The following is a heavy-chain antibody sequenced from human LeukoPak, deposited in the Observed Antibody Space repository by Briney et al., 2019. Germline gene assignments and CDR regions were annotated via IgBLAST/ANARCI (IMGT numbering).Heavy chain of an antibody. J-gene: IGHJ4*02. CDR3: AKVAGLAAPVDY. V-gene: IGHV3-23*01. CDR1: GFTFSRYA. D-gene: IGHD6-6*01. CDR2: ISGSGGRT. Sequence: PGGSLRLYCAASGFTFSRYAMSWVRQAPGKGLEWVSAISGSGGRTYYADSVKGRFTISRDSSKNTLYLQMNSLRAEDTAVYYCAKVAGLAAPVDYWGQGTLVTVSS.